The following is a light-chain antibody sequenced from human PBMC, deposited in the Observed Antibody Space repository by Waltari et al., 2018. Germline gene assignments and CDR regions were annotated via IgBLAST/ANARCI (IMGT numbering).Light chain of an antibody. Sequence: QTVVTQEPSLSVSPGGTVTLTCALSSGSISTTSYATWYQQSPGQAPRTLVYKANSRSSGVPDRFSGSILGNKAALTITGARADDESDYYCALYMGSGIWVFGGGTKLTVL. CDR2: KAN. CDR3: ALYMGSGIWV. J-gene: IGLJ3*02. V-gene: IGLV8-61*01. CDR1: SGSISTTSY.